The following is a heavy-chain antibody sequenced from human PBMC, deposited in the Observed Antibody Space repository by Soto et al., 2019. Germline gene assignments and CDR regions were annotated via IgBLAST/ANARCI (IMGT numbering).Heavy chain of an antibody. CDR3: ARDLQAGAFDI. J-gene: IGHJ3*02. CDR1: GFTFSTYS. V-gene: IGHV3-21*01. Sequence: EVQLVESGGGLVKPGGSLRLSCAASGFTFSTYSMNWVRQAPGKGLEWVSSVSSTSRYISYADLLKGRFTISRDNAQNSLYLQMNSLRAEDTAVYYCARDLQAGAFDIWGQGTMVTVSS. CDR2: VSSTSRYI.